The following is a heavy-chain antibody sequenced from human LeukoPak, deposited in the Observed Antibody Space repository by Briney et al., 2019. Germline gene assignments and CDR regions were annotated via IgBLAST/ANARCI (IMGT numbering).Heavy chain of an antibody. CDR3: AKDLYSNSWYYFDY. V-gene: IGHV3-33*06. CDR1: GFTFSSYG. D-gene: IGHD6-13*01. CDR2: IWYDGSNK. J-gene: IGHJ4*02. Sequence: GRSLRLSCAASGFTFSSYGMHWVRQAPGKGLEWVAVIWYDGSNKYYADSVKGRFTISRDNTKNTLYLQMSSLRTEDTAVYYCAKDLYSNSWYYFDYWGQGTLVTVSS.